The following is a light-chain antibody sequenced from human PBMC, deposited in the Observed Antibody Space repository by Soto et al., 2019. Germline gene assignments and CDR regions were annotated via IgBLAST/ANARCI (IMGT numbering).Light chain of an antibody. Sequence: EIVLTQSPGTLSLSPGERATLSCRASQSVSSSYLAWYQQRPGQAPRLLIYGASSRATGITDRFSGSGSGTDFTLTISRLEPEDFAVYFCQQSGSSPRKFGQGTKVEVK. CDR1: QSVSSSY. V-gene: IGKV3-20*01. CDR3: QQSGSSPRK. J-gene: IGKJ1*01. CDR2: GAS.